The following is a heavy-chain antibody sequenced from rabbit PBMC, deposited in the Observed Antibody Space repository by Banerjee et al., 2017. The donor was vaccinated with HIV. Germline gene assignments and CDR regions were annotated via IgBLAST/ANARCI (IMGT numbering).Heavy chain of an antibody. Sequence: QEQLEESGGDLVKPEGSLTLTCTASGFSFSSSYDMCWVRQAPGKGLEWIACIYTGHGGTYYASWARGRFTISKTSSTTVTLQMTSLTAADTATYFCARSNDWGLEYFHLWGQGTLVTVS. D-gene: IGHD4-1*01. CDR3: ARSNDWGLEYFHL. V-gene: IGHV1S45*01. CDR2: IYTGHGGT. CDR1: GFSFSSSYD. J-gene: IGHJ4*01.